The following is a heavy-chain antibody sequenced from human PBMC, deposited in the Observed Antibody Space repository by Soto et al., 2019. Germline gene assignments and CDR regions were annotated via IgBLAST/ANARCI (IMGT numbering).Heavy chain of an antibody. Sequence: QVQLVQSGAEVKKPGASVKVSCKASGYTFINYYMHWVRQAPGQGLEWMGIINPNGGSTTYAQKFQGRVTLARDTSQNPVNMELSSLRSEDTAVYYCAREKWLVRRNDPFDIWGQGTMVTVSS. CDR2: INPNGGST. V-gene: IGHV1-46*01. D-gene: IGHD6-19*01. J-gene: IGHJ3*02. CDR1: GYTFINYY. CDR3: AREKWLVRRNDPFDI.